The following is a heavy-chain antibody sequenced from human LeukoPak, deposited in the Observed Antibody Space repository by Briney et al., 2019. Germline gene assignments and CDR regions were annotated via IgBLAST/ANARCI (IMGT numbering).Heavy chain of an antibody. CDR2: INWNGGST. V-gene: IGHV3-20*04. Sequence: RSGGSLRLSCAASGFTFDDSVMSWVRQAPGKGLEWVSGINWNGGSTGYADSVKGRFTISRDNAKNSLYLQTSSLRAEDTALYYCARDWFTRLGELSPDRAFDYWGQGTLVTVSS. J-gene: IGHJ4*02. D-gene: IGHD3-16*02. CDR3: ARDWFTRLGELSPDRAFDY. CDR1: GFTFDDSV.